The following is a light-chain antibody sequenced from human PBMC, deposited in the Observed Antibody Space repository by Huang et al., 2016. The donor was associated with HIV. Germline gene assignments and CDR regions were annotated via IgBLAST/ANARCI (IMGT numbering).Light chain of an antibody. V-gene: IGKV1-33*01. CDR3: QQYDNLPPYT. CDR2: DAS. J-gene: IGKJ2*01. CDR1: QDISNY. Sequence: DIQMTQSPSSLSASVGDRVTITCQASQDISNYLNWYQQKPGQAPKRLIYDASNLETGVPSRFSGSGSGTDFTFTISSLQPEDIATYYCQQYDNLPPYTFGQGTKLEIK.